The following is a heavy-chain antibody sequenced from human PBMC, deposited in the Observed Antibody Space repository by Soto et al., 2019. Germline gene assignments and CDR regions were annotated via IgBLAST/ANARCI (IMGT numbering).Heavy chain of an antibody. CDR1: GDSISRGGYY. J-gene: IGHJ4*02. CDR3: ARGPGIGPTDY. CDR2: IYYSGST. Sequence: SETLSLTCTVSGDSISRGGYYWSWIRQHPGKGLEWIGYIYYSGSTYYNPSLKSRVTISVDTSKNQFSLKLSSVTAADTAVYYCARGPGIGPTDYWGQGTLVTASS. D-gene: IGHD2-15*01. V-gene: IGHV4-31*03.